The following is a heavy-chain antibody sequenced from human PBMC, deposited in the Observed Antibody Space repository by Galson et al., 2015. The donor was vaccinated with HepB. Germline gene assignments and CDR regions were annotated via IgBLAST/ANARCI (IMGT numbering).Heavy chain of an antibody. Sequence: SLRLSCAASGFTVSSNYMSWVRQAPGMGLEWVSVIYSGGSTYYADSVKGRFTISRDNSKNTLYLQMNSLRAEDTAVYYCARGVGYYYDSSGYYMGYWGQGTLVTVSS. CDR3: ARGVGYYYDSSGYYMGY. J-gene: IGHJ4*02. CDR1: GFTVSSNY. V-gene: IGHV3-53*01. D-gene: IGHD3-22*01. CDR2: IYSGGST.